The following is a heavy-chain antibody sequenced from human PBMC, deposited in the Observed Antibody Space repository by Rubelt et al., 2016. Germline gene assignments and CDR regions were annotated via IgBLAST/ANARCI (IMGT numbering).Heavy chain of an antibody. CDR3: ARDGIDYGSGSYSPFIDY. V-gene: IGHV4-39*07. D-gene: IGHD3-10*01. Sequence: GSTYYNPSLKSRVTISVDTSKNQFSLKLSSVTAADTAVYYCARDGIDYGSGSYSPFIDYWGQGTLVTVSS. J-gene: IGHJ4*02. CDR2: GST.